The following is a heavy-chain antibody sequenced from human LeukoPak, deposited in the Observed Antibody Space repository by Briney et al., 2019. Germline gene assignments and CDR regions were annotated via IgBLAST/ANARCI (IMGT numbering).Heavy chain of an antibody. V-gene: IGHV3-7*03. CDR3: AKDSGTTALHY. Sequence: PGGSLRLSCAASGFTFSTYWMSWVRQAPGKGLEWVANIKEDGSEKNYVDSVTGRFTISRDNAKNSLYLQMNSLRAEDTAVYYCAKDSGTTALHYWGQGTLVTVSS. D-gene: IGHD1-7*01. CDR1: GFTFSTYW. J-gene: IGHJ4*02. CDR2: IKEDGSEK.